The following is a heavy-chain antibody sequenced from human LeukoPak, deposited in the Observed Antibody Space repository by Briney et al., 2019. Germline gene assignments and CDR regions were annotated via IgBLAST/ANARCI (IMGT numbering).Heavy chain of an antibody. CDR3: ARHNGSSDAFDI. CDR1: GGSISSSSYY. Sequence: SETLSLTCTVSGGSISSSSYYWGWIRQPPGKGLEWIGSIYYSGSTYYNPSLKSRVTISVDTSKNQFSLKLSSVTAADAAVYYCARHNGSSDAFDIWGQGTMVTVSS. CDR2: IYYSGST. V-gene: IGHV4-39*01. D-gene: IGHD2-8*01. J-gene: IGHJ3*02.